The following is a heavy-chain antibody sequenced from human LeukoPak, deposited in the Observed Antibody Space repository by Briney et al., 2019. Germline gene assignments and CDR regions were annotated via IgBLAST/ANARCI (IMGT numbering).Heavy chain of an antibody. CDR1: GGSFSGYY. Sequence: SSETLSLTCAVYGGSFSGYYWRWIRQPPRKGLEWIGEINHSGSTNYNPSLKSRVTISVDTSKNQFSLKLSSVTAADTAVYYCARGKRIQLWWNFDYWGQGTLVAVSS. V-gene: IGHV4-34*01. CDR3: ARGKRIQLWWNFDY. J-gene: IGHJ4*02. CDR2: INHSGST. D-gene: IGHD5-18*01.